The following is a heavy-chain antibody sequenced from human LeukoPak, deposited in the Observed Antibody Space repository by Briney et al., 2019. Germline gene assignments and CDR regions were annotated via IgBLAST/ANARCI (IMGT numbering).Heavy chain of an antibody. CDR2: IDPNSGGT. Sequence: GASVKVSCKASGYTFTGYYIHWVRQAPGQGLEWMGWIDPNSGGTIYARKFQGRVTMTRDTSITTAYMELSRLRSEDTAVYYCARGGYCSGGSCYYFPDQYYYDSSGYYFSYWGQGTLVTVSS. V-gene: IGHV1-2*02. CDR1: GYTFTGYY. D-gene: IGHD2-15*01. J-gene: IGHJ4*02. CDR3: ARGGYCSGGSCYYFPDQYYYDSSGYYFSY.